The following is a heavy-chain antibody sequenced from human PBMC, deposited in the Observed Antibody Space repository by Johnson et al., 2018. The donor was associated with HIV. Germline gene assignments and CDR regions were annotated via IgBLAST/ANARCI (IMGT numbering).Heavy chain of an antibody. J-gene: IGHJ3*01. V-gene: IGHV3-9*01. CDR1: GFTFDDYA. CDR3: ARERATLFFRASGAAFNV. Sequence: VESGGGLVQPGRSLRLSCAASGFTFDDYAMHWVRQAPGKGLEWVSGISWNSGSIAYADSVKGRFTVSRDNAKNSLYLQMNSLRPEDTAVYYCARERATLFFRASGAAFNVWGQGTMVTVSP. CDR2: ISWNSGSI. D-gene: IGHD3-3*01.